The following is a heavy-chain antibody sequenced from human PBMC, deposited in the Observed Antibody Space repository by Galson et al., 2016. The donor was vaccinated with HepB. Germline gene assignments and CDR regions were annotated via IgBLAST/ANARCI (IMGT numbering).Heavy chain of an antibody. D-gene: IGHD5-24*01. J-gene: IGHJ6*04. CDR1: GFTFSDNY. CDR2: ISTSGETI. V-gene: IGHV3-11*01. Sequence: SLRLSCAASGFTFSDNYMTWIRQAPGKGLEWISYISTSGETIYYADSVKGRFTISRDNAKSSLYPQMNGLRVEDTAVYFCARRGRWHYGLDVWGKGTAVTVSS. CDR3: ARRGRWHYGLDV.